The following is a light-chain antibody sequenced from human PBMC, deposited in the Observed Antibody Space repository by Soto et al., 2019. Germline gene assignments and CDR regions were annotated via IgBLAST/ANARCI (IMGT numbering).Light chain of an antibody. J-gene: IGKJ1*01. V-gene: IGKV1-5*03. CDR1: QSISSW. CDR2: KAS. CDR3: QQYNDNWT. Sequence: DIQMTQSPSTLSASVGDRGTITCRASQSISSWLAWDQQKPGKAPKLLIYKASTLQSGVPSRFSGSGSGTEFTLAISSLQPDDSATYYCQQYNDNWTFGQGTKVEIK.